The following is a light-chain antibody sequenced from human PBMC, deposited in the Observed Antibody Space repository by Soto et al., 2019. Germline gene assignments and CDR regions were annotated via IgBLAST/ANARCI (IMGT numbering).Light chain of an antibody. J-gene: IGKJ3*01. Sequence: EIVLTQSPATLSLSPGKRATLSCRASQSVSSYLAWYQQKPGQAPRLLIYDASTRATGIPARFSGSGSGTDLTLTISSLEPEDFAVYYCQQRSHWPPTFGPGTKVDIK. V-gene: IGKV3-11*01. CDR1: QSVSSY. CDR3: QQRSHWPPT. CDR2: DAS.